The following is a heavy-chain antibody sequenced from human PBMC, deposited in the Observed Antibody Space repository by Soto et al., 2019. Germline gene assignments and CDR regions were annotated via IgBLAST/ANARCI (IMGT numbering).Heavy chain of an antibody. V-gene: IGHV3-20*04. J-gene: IGHJ4*01. CDR1: GFTFDDYG. CDR3: AKDGMITIFGVVSYYFDY. CDR2: INWNGSNT. Sequence: GGSLRFSCAASGFTFDDYGMSLVRQAPGKGLEWISGINWNGSNTDYADSVKGRFTISRDNPKNTLYLQMNSLRAEDTAVYYCAKDGMITIFGVVSYYFDYWGRGTLVTVSS. D-gene: IGHD3-3*01.